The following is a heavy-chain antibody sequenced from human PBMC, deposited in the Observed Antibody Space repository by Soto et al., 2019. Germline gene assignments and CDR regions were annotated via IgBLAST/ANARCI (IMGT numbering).Heavy chain of an antibody. Sequence: GGSLSLSCAASGFTFSSYSMNWVRQAPGKGLEWVSYISSSSSTIYYADSVKGRFTISRDNAKNSLYLQMNSLRDEDTAVYYCARRGAYSGYEAPDYWGQGTLVTVSS. CDR3: ARRGAYSGYEAPDY. J-gene: IGHJ4*02. D-gene: IGHD5-12*01. V-gene: IGHV3-48*02. CDR1: GFTFSSYS. CDR2: ISSSSSTI.